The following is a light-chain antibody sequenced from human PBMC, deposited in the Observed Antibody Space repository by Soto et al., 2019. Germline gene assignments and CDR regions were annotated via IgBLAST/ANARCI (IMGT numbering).Light chain of an antibody. CDR1: QSIIXY. Sequence: DVRITQSPASLSASVGDRVTITSRSSQSIIXYLACYQQRPGKVPKLLDYPASTVQSGFPSRFSGSGSRTDFTLTISSLQPEDIVPYYCQKYTSAPINFGQGTRLRL. CDR2: PAS. CDR3: QKYTSAPIN. J-gene: IGKJ5*01. V-gene: IGKV1-27*01.